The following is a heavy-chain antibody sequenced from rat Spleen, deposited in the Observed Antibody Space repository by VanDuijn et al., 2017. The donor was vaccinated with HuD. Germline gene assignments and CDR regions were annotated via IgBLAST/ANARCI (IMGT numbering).Heavy chain of an antibody. V-gene: IGHV2-30*01. CDR1: GFSLTRYN. J-gene: IGHJ2*01. CDR2: IWTGRNT. Sequence: QVQLKESGPGLVQPSQTLSLTCTVSGFSLTRYNVHWVRQSTGKGLEWLGLIWTGRNTGYNSALKSRLTFSRDTSKSQVFLKMNSLQTEDTAMYFCARLTIGSWGQGVMVTVSS. CDR3: ARLTIGS. D-gene: IGHD1-3*01.